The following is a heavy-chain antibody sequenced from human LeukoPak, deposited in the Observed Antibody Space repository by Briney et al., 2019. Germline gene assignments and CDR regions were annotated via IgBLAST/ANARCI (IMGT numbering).Heavy chain of an antibody. CDR2: ISWNSGSI. D-gene: IGHD6-19*01. V-gene: IGHV3-9*01. CDR3: AKDIGEQWLIPYSDY. CDR1: GFTFDDYA. Sequence: GRSLRLSCAASGFTFDDYAMHWVRQAPGKGLEWVSGISWNSGSIGYADSVKGRFTISRDNAKNSLYLQMNSLRAEDTALYYCAKDIGEQWLIPYSDYWGQGTLVTVSS. J-gene: IGHJ4*02.